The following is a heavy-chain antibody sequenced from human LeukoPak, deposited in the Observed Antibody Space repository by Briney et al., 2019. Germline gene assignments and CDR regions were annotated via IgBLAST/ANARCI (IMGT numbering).Heavy chain of an antibody. Sequence: PGGSLRLSCAASGFTFSSYWMSWVRQAPGKGLEWVANIKQDGSEKYYVDSVKGRFTISRDNAKNSLYLQMNSLRAEDTAVYYCARALAPQWRPLPKYYYYGMDVWGQGTTVTVSS. CDR2: IKQDGSEK. CDR3: ARALAPQWRPLPKYYYYGMDV. CDR1: GFTFSSYW. J-gene: IGHJ6*02. D-gene: IGHD6-19*01. V-gene: IGHV3-7*01.